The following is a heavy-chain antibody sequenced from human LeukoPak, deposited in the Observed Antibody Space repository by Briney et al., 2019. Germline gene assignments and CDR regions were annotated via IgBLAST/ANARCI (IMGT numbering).Heavy chain of an antibody. D-gene: IGHD1-26*01. CDR3: ARGDSGTFDY. CDR2: IIPIFGTA. CDR1: GGTFSSYA. J-gene: IGHJ4*02. Sequence: GASVMVSCKASGGTFSSYAISWVRQAPGQGLEWMGRIIPIFGTANYAQKFQGRVTITTDESTSTAYMELSSLRSEDTAVYYCARGDSGTFDYWGQGTLVTVSS. V-gene: IGHV1-69*05.